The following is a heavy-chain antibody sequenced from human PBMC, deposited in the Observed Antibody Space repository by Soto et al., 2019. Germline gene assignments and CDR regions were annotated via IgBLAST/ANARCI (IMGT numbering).Heavy chain of an antibody. CDR2: INHSGST. Sequence: SETLSLTCAVYGGSFSGYYWSWIRQPPGKGLEWIGEINHSGSTNYNPSLKSRVTISVDTSKNQFSLKLSSVTAADTAVYYCARDFLYYYDSSGYYYSYYYYGMDVWGQGTTVTVSS. CDR1: GGSFSGYY. D-gene: IGHD3-22*01. V-gene: IGHV4-34*01. J-gene: IGHJ6*02. CDR3: ARDFLYYYDSSGYYYSYYYYGMDV.